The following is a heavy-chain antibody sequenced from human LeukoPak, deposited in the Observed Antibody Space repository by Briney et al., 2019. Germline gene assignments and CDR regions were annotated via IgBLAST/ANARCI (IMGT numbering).Heavy chain of an antibody. D-gene: IGHD3-16*02. CDR3: ARVSKLTFGGVIAVWYFDY. CDR1: GGSISSYY. J-gene: IGHJ4*02. V-gene: IGHV4-59*01. CDR2: IYYSGST. Sequence: SETLSLTCTVSGGSISSYYWSWIRQPPGKGLEWIGYIYYSGSTNYNPSLKSRVTISVDTSKNQFSLKLSSVTAADTAVYYCARVSKLTFGGVIAVWYFDYWGQGTLVTVSS.